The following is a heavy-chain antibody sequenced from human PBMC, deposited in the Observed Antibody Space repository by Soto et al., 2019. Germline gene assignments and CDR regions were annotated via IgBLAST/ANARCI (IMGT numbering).Heavy chain of an antibody. V-gene: IGHV4-61*01. CDR3: ARIPVDTSMTYCFDP. Sequence: AETLCLNCILFVESVTIEHYYWSWIRQPRGKGLEWIGYIYYSGNTNYSPSLKSRVAISLDTSHNQFSLKLSSVTAADTAVYFCARIPVDTSMTYCFDPWGQGTMFTLSS. CDR2: IYYSGNT. CDR1: VESVTIEHYY. D-gene: IGHD5-18*01. J-gene: IGHJ5*01.